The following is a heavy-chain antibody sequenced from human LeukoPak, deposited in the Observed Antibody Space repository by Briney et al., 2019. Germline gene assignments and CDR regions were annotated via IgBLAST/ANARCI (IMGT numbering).Heavy chain of an antibody. CDR3: ARVEDGAVAFEYYFDY. CDR1: GGSISSYY. D-gene: IGHD6-19*01. J-gene: IGHJ4*02. CDR2: IYYSGST. Sequence: SETLPLTCTVSGGSISSYYWSWIRQPPGKGLEWIGYIYYSGSTNYNPSLKSRVTISVDTSKNQFSLKLSSVTAADTAVYYCARVEDGAVAFEYYFDYWGPGSLVTVSS. V-gene: IGHV4-59*01.